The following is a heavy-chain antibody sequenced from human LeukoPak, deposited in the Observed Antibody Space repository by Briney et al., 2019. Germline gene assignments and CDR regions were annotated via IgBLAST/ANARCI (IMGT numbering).Heavy chain of an antibody. D-gene: IGHD1/OR15-1a*01. J-gene: IGHJ4*02. V-gene: IGHV6-1*01. CDR1: GDSVSSNGAA. CDR2: TYYRSKWYN. Sequence: SQTLSLTCAISGDSVSSNGAAWNWLRQSPSRGLEWVGRTYYRSKWYNDYAVSVKRRIIINPDISKNQFSLQLNSVTPEDTAVYYFARGTGGLDYWGEGTLVTVSS. CDR3: ARGTGGLDY.